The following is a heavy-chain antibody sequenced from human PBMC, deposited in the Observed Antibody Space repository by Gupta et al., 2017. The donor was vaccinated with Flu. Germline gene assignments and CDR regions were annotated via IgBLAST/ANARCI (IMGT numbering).Heavy chain of an antibody. CDR3: ARLAHYYDSSGYYGNFDY. CDR1: GGSISSRSYY. V-gene: IGHV4-39*01. CDR2: IYYSGST. J-gene: IGHJ4*02. Sequence: QLQLQESGPGLVKPSATLSLTCTVAGGSISSRSYYWGWIRQPPGKGLEWIGSIYYSGSTYYNPSLKSRVTISVDTSKNQFSLKLSSVTAADTAVYYCARLAHYYDSSGYYGNFDYWGQGTLVTVSS. D-gene: IGHD3-22*01.